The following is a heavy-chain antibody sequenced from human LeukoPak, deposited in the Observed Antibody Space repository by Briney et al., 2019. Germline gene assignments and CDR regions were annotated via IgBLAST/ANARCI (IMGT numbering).Heavy chain of an antibody. CDR1: GFSVSNNY. V-gene: IGHV3-53*01. J-gene: IGHJ4*02. CDR2: IYSGGTT. CDR3: ARLYSYAFDY. Sequence: PGGSLRLSCAVSGFSVSNNYMSWVRQAPGKGLEWVSVIYSGGTTYYADSVKGRFTISRGNSKNTLYLQMKSLRGEDTALYYCARLYSYAFDYWGQGTLVTVSS. D-gene: IGHD5-18*01.